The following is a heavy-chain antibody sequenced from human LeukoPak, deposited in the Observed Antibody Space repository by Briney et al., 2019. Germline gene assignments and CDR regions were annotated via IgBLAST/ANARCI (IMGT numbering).Heavy chain of an antibody. D-gene: IGHD4-17*01. CDR1: GYTFTSYA. Sequence: SVKVSCKASGYTFTSYAISWVRQAPGQGLEWMGGIIPIFGTANYAQKFQGRVTITADKSTSTAYMELSSLRSEDTAVYYCASPGDGDYRYYFDYWGQGTLVTVSS. CDR2: IIPIFGTA. CDR3: ASPGDGDYRYYFDY. J-gene: IGHJ4*02. V-gene: IGHV1-69*06.